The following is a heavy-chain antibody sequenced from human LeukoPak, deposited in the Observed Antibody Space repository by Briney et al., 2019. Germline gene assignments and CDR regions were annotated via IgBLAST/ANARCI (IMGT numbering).Heavy chain of an antibody. CDR1: GFTFSSYG. D-gene: IGHD3-9*01. V-gene: IGHV3-30*03. CDR2: ISYDGSNK. J-gene: IGHJ6*02. Sequence: PGGSLRLSCAASGFTFSSYGMHWVRQAPGKGLEWVAVISYDGSNKYYADSVKGRFTISRDNSKNTLYLQMNSLRAEDTAVYYCAIEGYYDILTGYIPYGMDVWGQGTTVTVSS. CDR3: AIEGYYDILTGYIPYGMDV.